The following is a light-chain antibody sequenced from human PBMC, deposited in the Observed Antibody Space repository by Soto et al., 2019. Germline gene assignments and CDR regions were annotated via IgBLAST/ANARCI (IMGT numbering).Light chain of an antibody. J-gene: IGKJ1*01. Sequence: EIVLTQSPGTLSLSPGERATLSCRASQSVSSSYLAWYQQKPGQAPRLLIYGASSRATGIPDRFSGSGSGIDFTLTISRLEPEDFAVYYCQQYGSSPTWTFGQGTKV. V-gene: IGKV3-20*01. CDR1: QSVSSSY. CDR2: GAS. CDR3: QQYGSSPTWT.